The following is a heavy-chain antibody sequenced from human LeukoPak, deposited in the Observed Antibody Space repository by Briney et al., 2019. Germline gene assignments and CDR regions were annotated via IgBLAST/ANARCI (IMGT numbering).Heavy chain of an antibody. Sequence: PSETLSLTCAVYGGSFSGYYWSWIRQPPGKGLEWIGEINHSGSTNYNPSLKSRVTISVDTSKNQFSLKLSSVTAADTAVYYCARSLDLWSGYSASHAFDIWGQGTMATVSS. CDR1: GGSFSGYY. D-gene: IGHD3-3*01. CDR2: INHSGST. V-gene: IGHV4-34*01. CDR3: ARSLDLWSGYSASHAFDI. J-gene: IGHJ3*02.